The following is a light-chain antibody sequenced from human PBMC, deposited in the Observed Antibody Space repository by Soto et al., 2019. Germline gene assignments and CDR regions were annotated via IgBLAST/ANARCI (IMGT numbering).Light chain of an antibody. CDR3: QQYNSSPRMYT. V-gene: IGKV3-20*01. CDR2: GAS. CDR1: QSVRSTF. J-gene: IGKJ2*01. Sequence: VLPQSPDTLSLSPGDRATLSCRASQSVRSTFLAWYQQKPGQAPRLLIYGASNRAAGIPERFSGSASGTEFTLTISRLEPDDSAVYYCQQYNSSPRMYTFGQGTKLEIK.